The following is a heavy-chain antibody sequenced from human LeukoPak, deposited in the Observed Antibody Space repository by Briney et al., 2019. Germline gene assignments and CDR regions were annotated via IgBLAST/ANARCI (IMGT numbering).Heavy chain of an antibody. CDR3: ARRYCSGGSCYPNSNNWFDP. V-gene: IGHV4-34*01. D-gene: IGHD2-15*01. Sequence: SETLSLTCAVYGGSFSGYYWSWIRQPPGKGLEWIGEINHSGSTNYNPSLKSRVTISVDTSKNQFSLKLSSVTAADTAVYYRARRYCSGGSCYPNSNNWFDPWGQGTLVTVSS. CDR1: GGSFSGYY. CDR2: INHSGST. J-gene: IGHJ5*02.